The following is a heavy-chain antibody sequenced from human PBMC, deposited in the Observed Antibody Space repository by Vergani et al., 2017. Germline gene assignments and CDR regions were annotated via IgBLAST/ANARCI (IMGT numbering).Heavy chain of an antibody. Sequence: QLQLQESGPGLVKPSATLSLTCSVSGASIRSSNYYWGWIRQPPGKGLEWIASIYYSGSTYYNPSLKRLVTISVDTSKNQFSLKLSSVTAADTAVYFCARHSTVEWLVKLGWIDPWGQGILVTVSS. D-gene: IGHD6-19*01. J-gene: IGHJ5*02. CDR3: ARHSTVEWLVKLGWIDP. CDR2: IYYSGST. CDR1: GASIRSSNYY. V-gene: IGHV4-39*01.